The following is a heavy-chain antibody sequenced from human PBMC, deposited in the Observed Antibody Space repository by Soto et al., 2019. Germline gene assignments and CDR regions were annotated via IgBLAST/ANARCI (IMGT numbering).Heavy chain of an antibody. D-gene: IGHD3-9*01. CDR1: GGSISSYY. CDR2: IYYSGST. V-gene: IGHV4-59*01. CDR3: ARASSDYDILTGYGYYFDY. Sequence: QVQLQESGPGLVKPSETLSLTCTVSGGSISSYYWSWIRQPPGKGLEWMGYIYYSGSTNYNPSLKVRVTISGDTSKNQFSLKLSSVTAADTAVYYCARASSDYDILTGYGYYFDYWGQGTLVTVSS. J-gene: IGHJ4*02.